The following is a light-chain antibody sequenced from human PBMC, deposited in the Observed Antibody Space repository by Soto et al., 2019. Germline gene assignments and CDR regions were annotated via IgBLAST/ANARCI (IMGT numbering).Light chain of an antibody. V-gene: IGLV1-44*01. CDR3: AAWDDSLNGWV. Sequence: QSVLTQPPSASGTPGQRVTISCSGSSSNIGINTVNWYQQLPGTAPKLLIYSDNQRPSGVPDRFSGSKSGTSASLAISGLQSAEEADDYCAAWDDSLNGWVFGGGTKLTVL. CDR1: SSNIGINT. J-gene: IGLJ3*02. CDR2: SDN.